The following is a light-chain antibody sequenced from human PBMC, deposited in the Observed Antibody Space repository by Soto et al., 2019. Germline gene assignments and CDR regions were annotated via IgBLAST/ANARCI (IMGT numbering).Light chain of an antibody. CDR2: DAS. Sequence: IQMTQSPSSLSASVGDRVTITCQASQDISNRLNWYQQKPGKAPTLLIYDASNLQTGVPSRFSGSRSGTDFTFTITSLQPEDIATYYCHQYDNLPPIAFGQGTRLEIK. J-gene: IGKJ5*01. V-gene: IGKV1-33*01. CDR1: QDISNR. CDR3: HQYDNLPPIA.